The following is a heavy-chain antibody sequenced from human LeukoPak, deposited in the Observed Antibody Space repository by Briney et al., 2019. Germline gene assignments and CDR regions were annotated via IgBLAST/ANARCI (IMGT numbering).Heavy chain of an antibody. CDR1: GHSFTSYW. CDR2: IYTSASDI. V-gene: IGHV5-51*01. CDR3: AGGLAGRYLDW. Sequence: ESLKISCKGSGHSFTSYWIGWVRQRTGEGLEWIGLIYTSASDIRSSPSFQRQVTFTADKSISTAYLRWSRPKASKTAIYYCAGGLAGRYLDWGGQGTLVTVSS. D-gene: IGHD3-9*01. J-gene: IGHJ4*02.